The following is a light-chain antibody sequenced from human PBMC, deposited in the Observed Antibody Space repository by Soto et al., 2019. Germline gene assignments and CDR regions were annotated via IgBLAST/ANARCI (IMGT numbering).Light chain of an antibody. V-gene: IGKV1-39*01. CDR2: AAS. CDR1: QSISSY. Sequence: DIQMTQSPSSLSASVGDRVTITCRASQSISSYLNWYQQKPGKAPKLLIYAASSLQSGVPSRFSGSGSGTDFTLTISSLQPEDFATYYCQQSYSSPRTFGGVTKLEIK. J-gene: IGKJ4*01. CDR3: QQSYSSPRT.